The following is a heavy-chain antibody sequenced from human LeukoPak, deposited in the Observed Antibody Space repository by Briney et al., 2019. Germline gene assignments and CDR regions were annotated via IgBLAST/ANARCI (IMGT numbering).Heavy chain of an antibody. CDR3: ARGSMVRGVMGFDY. Sequence: SETLSLTCAVDGGPFSGYYWSWIRQPPGKGLEWIGEINHSGSTNYNPSLKSRVTISVDTSKNQFSLKLSSVTAADTAVYYCARGSMVRGVMGFDYWGQGTLVTVSS. CDR2: INHSGST. D-gene: IGHD3-10*01. J-gene: IGHJ4*02. CDR1: GGPFSGYY. V-gene: IGHV4-34*01.